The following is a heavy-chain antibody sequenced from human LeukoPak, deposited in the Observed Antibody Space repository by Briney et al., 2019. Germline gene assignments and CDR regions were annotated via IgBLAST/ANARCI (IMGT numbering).Heavy chain of an antibody. CDR2: IYHSGST. Sequence: SETLSLTCTVSGGSISSGGYYWSWIRQPPGKGLEWIGYIYHSGSTYYNPSLKSRVTISVDRSKNQFSLKLSSVTAADTAVYYCAGKGGYSSTWGQGTLVTVSS. CDR1: GGSISSGGYY. V-gene: IGHV4-30-2*01. D-gene: IGHD6-13*01. J-gene: IGHJ5*02. CDR3: AGKGGYSST.